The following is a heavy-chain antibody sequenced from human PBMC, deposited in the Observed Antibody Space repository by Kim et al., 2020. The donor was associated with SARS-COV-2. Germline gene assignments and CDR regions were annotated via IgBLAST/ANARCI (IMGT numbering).Heavy chain of an antibody. D-gene: IGHD5-18*01. V-gene: IGHV3-7*01. CDR3: ARGLWTVDC. J-gene: IGHJ4*02. CDR2: IKQDGSEK. Sequence: GGSLRLSCAASGFTFSSNWMSWVRQAPGKGLEWVANIKQDGSEKYYVDSVKGRFTISRDNAKNSLYLQMNSLRAEDTAVYYCARGLWTVDCWGQGTLVTVSS. CDR1: GFTFSSNW.